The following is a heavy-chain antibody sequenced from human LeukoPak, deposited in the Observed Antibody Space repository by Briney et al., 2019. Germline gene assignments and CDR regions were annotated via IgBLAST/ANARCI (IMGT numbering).Heavy chain of an antibody. CDR2: ISYDGSNK. J-gene: IGHJ4*02. CDR1: GFTFSSYG. V-gene: IGHV3-30*18. D-gene: IGHD3-9*01. Sequence: GGSLRLSCAASGFTFSSYGMHWVRQAPGKGLEWVAVISYDGSNKYYADSVKGRFTISRDNSKNTLYLQMNSLRAEDTAVYYCAKELSGYFDWLPGYWGQGTLVTVSS. CDR3: AKELSGYFDWLPGY.